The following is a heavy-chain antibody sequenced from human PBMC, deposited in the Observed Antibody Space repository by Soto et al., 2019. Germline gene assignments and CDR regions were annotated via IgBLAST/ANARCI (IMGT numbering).Heavy chain of an antibody. V-gene: IGHV4-31*03. CDR2: IYYTGIT. Sequence: PSETLSLTCTVSGGSISSGGYYWSWIRQHPGKGLECIGYIYYTGITYYNPSLQSRVTISVDTSKNQFSLILSSVTAADTAVYYCARGPLAQLAPFEYWGQGTLVTVSS. CDR1: GGSISSGGYY. CDR3: ARGPLAQLAPFEY. D-gene: IGHD6-6*01. J-gene: IGHJ4*02.